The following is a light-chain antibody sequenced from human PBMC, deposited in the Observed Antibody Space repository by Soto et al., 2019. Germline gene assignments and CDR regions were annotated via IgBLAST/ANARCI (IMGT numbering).Light chain of an antibody. J-gene: IGKJ1*01. V-gene: IGKV1-5*03. Sequence: DIQMTQSPSTLPGPVGDRVTITCRASQTISSWLAWYQQKPGKAPKLLIYKASTLKSGVPSRFSGSGSGTEFTLTISSLQPDDFATYYCQHYNSYSEAFGQGTKV. CDR2: KAS. CDR3: QHYNSYSEA. CDR1: QTISSW.